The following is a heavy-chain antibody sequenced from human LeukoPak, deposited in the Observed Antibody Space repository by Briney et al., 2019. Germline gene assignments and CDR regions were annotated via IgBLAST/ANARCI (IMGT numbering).Heavy chain of an antibody. CDR1: GFTFSSYT. J-gene: IGHJ4*02. CDR2: ITTSDGNT. D-gene: IGHD2-21*01. V-gene: IGHV3-23*01. CDR3: ARDPQSSMDY. Sequence: PGGSLRLSCAASGFTFSSYTMSWVRQAPGKGLEWVSTITTSDGNTYYADSVKGRFTVSRDNSKNTLYLQMNSLRAEDTAVYFCARDPQSSMDYWGQGTLVTVSS.